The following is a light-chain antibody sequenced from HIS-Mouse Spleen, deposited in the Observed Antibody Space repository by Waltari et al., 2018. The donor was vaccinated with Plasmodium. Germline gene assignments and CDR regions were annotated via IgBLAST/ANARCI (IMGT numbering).Light chain of an antibody. CDR2: DFS. J-gene: IGLJ3*02. V-gene: IGLV2-11*01. Sequence: QSALTQPRSVSGSPGQSVTISCTGTSSDVGGYNYVSWYQQHPGKAPKLMIDDFSQRPSGVPDRSSGSKSGNTASLTISGLQAEDEADYYCCSYAGSYTWVFGGGTKLTVL. CDR3: CSYAGSYTWV. CDR1: SSDVGGYNY.